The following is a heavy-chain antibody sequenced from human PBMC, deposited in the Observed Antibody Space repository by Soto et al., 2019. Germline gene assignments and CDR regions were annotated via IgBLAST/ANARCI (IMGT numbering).Heavy chain of an antibody. CDR2: IKSARARGTT. CDR1: GFTFINAW. J-gene: IGHJ5*02. CDR3: QGSWLDP. D-gene: IGHD3-10*01. Sequence: EVQLVESGGDLVKPGGSLRLSCAASGFTFINAWVSWVRQAPGKGLEWVGRIKSARARGTTDYAAPVKGRFTVSRDDSKNKVYLQMNSLKIEDTGVSYCQGSWLDPWGQGTLVTVSS. V-gene: IGHV3-15*01.